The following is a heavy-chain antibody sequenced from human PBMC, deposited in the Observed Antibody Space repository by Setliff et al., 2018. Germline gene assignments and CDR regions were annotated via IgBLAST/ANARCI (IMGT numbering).Heavy chain of an antibody. J-gene: IGHJ4*02. CDR1: GDSISSGPYY. V-gene: IGHV4-61*09. CDR3: ARARSLDFDY. CDR2: VYIRGST. Sequence: SETLSLTCTVSGDSISSGPYYWSWIRQPAGKGLEWIGHVYIRGSTNYNPSLKSRVTISVDTSKNQFSLKLSSVTAADTAVYYCARARSLDFDYWGQGTLVTVSS.